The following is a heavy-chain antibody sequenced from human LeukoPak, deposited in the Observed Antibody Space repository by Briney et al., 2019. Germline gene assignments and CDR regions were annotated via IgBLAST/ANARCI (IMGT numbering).Heavy chain of an antibody. D-gene: IGHD6-6*01. J-gene: IGHJ6*02. V-gene: IGHV1-46*01. CDR1: GYTVTSYY. CDR2: LNPSGGSS. CDR3: ASVHKHGMDV. Sequence: GASVKVSCKASGYTVTSYYMHWVRQAPGQGLEWMTILNPSGGSSNYAQKFQGRATLTRATSTGTVYMELSSLRSEDTAVYYCASVHKHGMDVWGQGTTVIVSS.